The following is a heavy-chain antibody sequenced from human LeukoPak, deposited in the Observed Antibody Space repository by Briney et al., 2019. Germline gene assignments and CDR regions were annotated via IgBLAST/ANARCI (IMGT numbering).Heavy chain of an antibody. CDR1: GFTFGDYA. Sequence: PGRSLRLSCTASGFTFGDYAMSWFRQAPGKGLEWVGFIRSKAYGGTTEYAASVKGRFTISRDDSKSIAYLQMNSLKTEDTAVYYCTSPSGSYGVDDAFDIWGQGTMVTVSS. D-gene: IGHD1-26*01. V-gene: IGHV3-49*03. CDR2: IRSKAYGGTT. CDR3: TSPSGSYGVDDAFDI. J-gene: IGHJ3*02.